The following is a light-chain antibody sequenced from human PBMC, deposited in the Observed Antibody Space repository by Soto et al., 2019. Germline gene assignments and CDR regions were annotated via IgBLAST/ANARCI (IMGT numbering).Light chain of an antibody. Sequence: DIQMTQSPSSLSASVGDRVTISCRTSQSISSYLNWYQQKPGKAPKLLIYAASSLQSGVPSRFSGGGSGTDFTLTISNLQPEDSATYYCQQSYSSPYTFGQGTKLEIK. V-gene: IGKV1-39*01. CDR2: AAS. CDR3: QQSYSSPYT. J-gene: IGKJ2*01. CDR1: QSISSY.